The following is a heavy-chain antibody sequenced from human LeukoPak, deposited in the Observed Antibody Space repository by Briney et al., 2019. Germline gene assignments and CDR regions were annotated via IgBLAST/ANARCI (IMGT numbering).Heavy chain of an antibody. CDR2: VHYSGST. CDR3: ARGFCTTNTCYRSFFDY. V-gene: IGHV4-59*01. CDR1: GGSISSYY. J-gene: IGHJ4*02. Sequence: SETLSLTCTVSGGSISSYYWTWIRQPPGKGLEWIGNVHYSGSTSYNPSLKSRVTISVDTSKNQFSLKVSSVTAADTATYFCARGFCTTNTCYRSFFDYWGQGTLVTVSS. D-gene: IGHD2-8*01.